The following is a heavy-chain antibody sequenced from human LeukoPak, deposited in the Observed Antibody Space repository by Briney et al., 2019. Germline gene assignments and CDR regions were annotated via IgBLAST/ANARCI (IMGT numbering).Heavy chain of an antibody. Sequence: PSQTLSLTCTVSGASITSYHWSWIRQPAGKGLEWIGRMFYSGNTDYNPSLKSRLTMSIDTSKNQFSLKLSSVTAADTAVYFCARDQEHCSGTSCYPYWYDSWGQGTLVTVSS. CDR1: GASITSYH. J-gene: IGHJ5*01. CDR2: MFYSGNT. CDR3: ARDQEHCSGTSCYPYWYDS. D-gene: IGHD2-2*01. V-gene: IGHV4-4*07.